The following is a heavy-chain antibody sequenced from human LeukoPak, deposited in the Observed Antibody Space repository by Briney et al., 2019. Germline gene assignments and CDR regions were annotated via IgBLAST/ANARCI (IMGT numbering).Heavy chain of an antibody. CDR2: ISGSGGTT. CDR3: AKGSGHDYVWGSYYYFDY. CDR1: GLRFSRYA. J-gene: IGHJ4*02. D-gene: IGHD3-16*01. V-gene: IGHV3-23*01. Sequence: GGSLRLSCAASGLRFSRYAMSWVRQAPGKGLEWVSAISGSGGTTYYADSVKGRFTISRDNSKNTLFVQMNSLRVEDTAVYYCAKGSGHDYVWGSYYYFDYWGQGTLVTVSS.